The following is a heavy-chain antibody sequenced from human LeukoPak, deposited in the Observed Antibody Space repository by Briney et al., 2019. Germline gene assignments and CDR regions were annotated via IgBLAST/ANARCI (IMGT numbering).Heavy chain of an antibody. V-gene: IGHV4-34*01. D-gene: IGHD6-13*01. CDR2: INHSGST. J-gene: IGHJ4*02. Sequence: SETLSLTCAVYGGSFSGYYWSWIRQPPGKGLEWIGEINHSGSTNYNPSLKSRVTISVDTSKNQFSLKLSSVTAADTAVYYCATTIAAAGFRDYWGQGTLVTVSS. CDR1: GGSFSGYY. CDR3: ATTIAAAGFRDY.